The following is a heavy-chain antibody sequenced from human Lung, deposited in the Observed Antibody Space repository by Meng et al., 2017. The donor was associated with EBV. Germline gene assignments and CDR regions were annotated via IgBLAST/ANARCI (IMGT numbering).Heavy chain of an antibody. CDR3: ARRRSYGDSFDY. CDR1: GYNFTSYY. D-gene: IGHD2-21*01. Sequence: QGQVGQSGEEVETPGAALKVSCKTSGYNFTSYYIHWVRQAPGQGLEWMGWINPISGGTNYAERFQGWVNMTRDTSVRTAYMELSSLKYVDTAVYYCARRRSYGDSFDYWGQGTLVTVSS. CDR2: INPISGGT. J-gene: IGHJ4*02. V-gene: IGHV1-2*04.